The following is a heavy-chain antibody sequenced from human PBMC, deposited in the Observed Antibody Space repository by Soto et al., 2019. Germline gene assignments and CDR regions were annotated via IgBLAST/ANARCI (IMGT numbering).Heavy chain of an antibody. CDR2: MNPNSGNT. J-gene: IGHJ5*02. CDR1: GYTFTSYD. D-gene: IGHD6-13*01. CDR3: ARGRIAAAGGAFDP. V-gene: IGHV1-8*01. Sequence: QVQLVQSGAEVKKPGASVKVSCKASGYTFTSYDINWVRQATGQGLEWMGWMNPNSGNTGYAQKFQGRVTMTSNTSISTAYMELSSLRSEDTAVYYCARGRIAAAGGAFDPWGQGSLVTVSA.